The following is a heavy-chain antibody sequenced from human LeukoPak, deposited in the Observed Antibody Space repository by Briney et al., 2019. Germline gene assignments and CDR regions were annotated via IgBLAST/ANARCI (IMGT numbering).Heavy chain of an antibody. CDR2: IYYSGTT. CDR3: ASRGYSYGDAFDI. D-gene: IGHD5-18*01. Sequence: PSETLSLTCTVSGGSISSYYWSWIRQPPGKGLEWIGYIYYSGTTNYNPSLKSRVTISVDTSKNQFSLKLSSVTAADTAVYYCASRGYSYGDAFDIWGQGTMVTVSS. CDR1: GGSISSYY. J-gene: IGHJ3*02. V-gene: IGHV4-59*08.